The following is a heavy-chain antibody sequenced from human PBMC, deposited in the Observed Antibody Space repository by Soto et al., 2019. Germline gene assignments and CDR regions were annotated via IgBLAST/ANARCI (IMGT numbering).Heavy chain of an antibody. J-gene: IGHJ4*02. D-gene: IGHD3-10*01. CDR3: AREGRSRNFDY. Sequence: GESLTPSCAASAFSFSGYIMNWVSQAPGKGLEWVSSISSSSSYIYYAESVKGRFTISRDNAKNSLYLQMNSLRAEDTAVYYCAREGRSRNFDYWGQGTLVTVSS. V-gene: IGHV3-21*01. CDR1: AFSFSGYI. CDR2: ISSSSSYI.